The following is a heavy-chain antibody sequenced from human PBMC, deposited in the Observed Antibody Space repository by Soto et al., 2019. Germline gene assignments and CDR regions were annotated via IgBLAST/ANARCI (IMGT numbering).Heavy chain of an antibody. D-gene: IGHD3-10*01. CDR3: ARAIGWFGELLGGYYFDY. V-gene: IGHV4-30-2*01. CDR2: IYHSGST. CDR1: GGSISSGGYS. J-gene: IGHJ4*02. Sequence: QLQLQESGSGLVKPSQTLSLTCAVSGGSISSGGYSWSWIRQPPGKGLEWIGYIYHSGSTYYNPSLKSRVTISVDRSKNQSSLTLSSVTAADTAVYYCARAIGWFGELLGGYYFDYWGQGTLVTVSS.